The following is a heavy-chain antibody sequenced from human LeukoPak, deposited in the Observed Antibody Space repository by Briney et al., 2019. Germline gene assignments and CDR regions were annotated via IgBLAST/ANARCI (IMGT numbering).Heavy chain of an antibody. V-gene: IGHV3-23*01. D-gene: IGHD4/OR15-4a*01. CDR2: ISGSEGRT. Sequence: PGGSLRLSCAASGFSFGAYSMNWVRQAPGKGLEWVSGISGSEGRTYYADSVKGRFTISRDNSNSTLYLRMNSLRVEDTAVYYCAKGPGLWSQTDYWGQGTLVTVSS. J-gene: IGHJ4*02. CDR1: GFSFGAYS. CDR3: AKGPGLWSQTDY.